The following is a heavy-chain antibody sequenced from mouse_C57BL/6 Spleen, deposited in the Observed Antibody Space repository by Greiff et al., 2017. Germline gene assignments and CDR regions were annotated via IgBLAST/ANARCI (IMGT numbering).Heavy chain of an antibody. CDR2: ISDGGSYT. D-gene: IGHD1-1*01. Sequence: EVMLVESGGGLVKPGASLKLSCAASGFTFSSYAMSWVRQTPEKRLEWVATISDGGSYTYYPDNVKGRFTISRDNAKNNLYLQMSHLKSEDTAMYYCAREDYYGSSSPFAYWGQGTMVTVSA. J-gene: IGHJ3*01. CDR3: AREDYYGSSSPFAY. V-gene: IGHV5-4*01. CDR1: GFTFSSYA.